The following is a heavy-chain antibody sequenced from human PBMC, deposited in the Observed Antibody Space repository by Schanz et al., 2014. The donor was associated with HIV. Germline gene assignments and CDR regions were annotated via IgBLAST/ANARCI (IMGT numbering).Heavy chain of an antibody. D-gene: IGHD1-20*01. CDR3: ARGEAITYYYHYYGMDV. CDR1: GFTFSAYV. Sequence: QVQLVESGGGVVQPGGSLRLSCVASGFTFSAYVMHWGRQAPGKGLEWVASMWSDGSNKYYADSVRGRFTISRDNSKDTLYLQMNSLRAEDTAVYYCARGEAITYYYHYYGMDVWGQGTPVTVSS. V-gene: IGHV3-33*08. CDR2: MWSDGSNK. J-gene: IGHJ6*02.